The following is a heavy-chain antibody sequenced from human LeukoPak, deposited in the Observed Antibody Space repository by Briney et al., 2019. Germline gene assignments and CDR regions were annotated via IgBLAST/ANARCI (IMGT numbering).Heavy chain of an antibody. V-gene: IGHV3-33*06. CDR1: GFTFSSYG. Sequence: PGGSLRLSCVASGFTFSSYGMHWVRQAPGKGLEWVAVIWCDGRNKYYGDSVKGRFTISRDNSKNTLYLQMNSLKAEDTAVYYCAEGCGGDCYGYLQEWGRGTRVTVSS. CDR3: AEGCGGDCYGYLQE. J-gene: IGHJ1*01. D-gene: IGHD2-21*02. CDR2: IWCDGRNK.